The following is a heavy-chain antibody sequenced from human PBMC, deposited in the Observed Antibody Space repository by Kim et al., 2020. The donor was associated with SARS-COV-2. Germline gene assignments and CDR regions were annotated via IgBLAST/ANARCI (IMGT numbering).Heavy chain of an antibody. V-gene: IGHV4-59*13. CDR1: GGSISSYY. J-gene: IGHJ5*02. Sequence: SETLSLTCTVSGGSISSYYWSWIRQPPGKGLEWIGYIYYSGSTNYNPSLKSRVTISVDTSKNQFSLKLSSVTAADTAVYYCAREKPNNWFDPWGQGTLVTVSS. CDR3: AREKPNNWFDP. CDR2: IYYSGST.